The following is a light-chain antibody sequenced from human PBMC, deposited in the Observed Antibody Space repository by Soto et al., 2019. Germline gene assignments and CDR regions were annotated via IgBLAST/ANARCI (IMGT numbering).Light chain of an antibody. CDR2: KAS. Sequence: DIHITDSPSTLSASVGDRVTITCRASHSISSWLALYQQKPGKVPKLLIYKASNLESGVPSRFSGSGSGTEFTLTISRLQPDDFATYYCQQYNSFPWTFGQGTKVDIK. J-gene: IGKJ1*01. CDR1: HSISSW. CDR3: QQYNSFPWT. V-gene: IGKV1-5*03.